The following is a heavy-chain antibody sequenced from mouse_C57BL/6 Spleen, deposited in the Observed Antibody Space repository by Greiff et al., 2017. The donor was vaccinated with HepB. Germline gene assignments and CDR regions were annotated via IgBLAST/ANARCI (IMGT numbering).Heavy chain of an antibody. J-gene: IGHJ3*01. D-gene: IGHD5-1*01. CDR1: GYTFTSYW. V-gene: IGHV1-52*01. CDR3: AREGVLACFAY. CDR2: IDPSDSET. Sequence: QVQLQQPGAELVRPGSSVKLSCKASGYTFTSYWMHWVKQRPIQGLEWIGNIDPSDSETHYNQKFKDKATLTVDKSSSTAYMQLSSLTSEDSAVYYCAREGVLACFAYWGQGTLVTVSA.